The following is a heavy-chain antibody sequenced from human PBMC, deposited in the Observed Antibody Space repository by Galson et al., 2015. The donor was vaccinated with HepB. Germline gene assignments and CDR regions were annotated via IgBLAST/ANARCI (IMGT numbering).Heavy chain of an antibody. CDR3: ARQLLRDGYREYYFDY. J-gene: IGHJ4*02. V-gene: IGHV1-18*04. D-gene: IGHD5-24*01. CDR1: GYTFTSYG. CDR2: ISAYNGNT. Sequence: SCKASGYTFTSYGISWVRQAPGQGLEWMGWISAYNGNTNYAQKLQGRVTMTTDTSTSTAYMELRSLRSDDTAVYYCARQLLRDGYREYYFDYWGQGTLVTVSS.